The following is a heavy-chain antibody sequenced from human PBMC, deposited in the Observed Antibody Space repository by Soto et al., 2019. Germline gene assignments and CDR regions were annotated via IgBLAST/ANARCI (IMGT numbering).Heavy chain of an antibody. CDR3: AKTLYYYDTSGYQ. V-gene: IGHV3-23*01. J-gene: IGHJ4*02. CDR2: ISGSGGST. Sequence: EVQLLESGGGLVQPGGSLRLSCAASGLTFSSYAMSWVRQAPGKGLEWVPAISGSGGSTYYADSVNGRFTISRDNSKNTLDLQMSSLRAEDTAVYYCAKTLYYYDTSGYQWGQGTLVTVSS. D-gene: IGHD3-22*01. CDR1: GLTFSSYA.